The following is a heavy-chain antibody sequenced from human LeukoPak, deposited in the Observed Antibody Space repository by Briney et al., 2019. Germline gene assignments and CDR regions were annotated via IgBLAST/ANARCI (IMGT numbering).Heavy chain of an antibody. D-gene: IGHD2-15*01. V-gene: IGHV3-30*18. CDR2: ISYDGSNK. CDR1: GFTFSSYG. Sequence: RGSLRLSCAASGFTFSSYGMHWVRQAPGKGLEWVAVISYDGSNKYYADSVKGRVTISRDNSKNTLHLQMNSLRAEDTAVYYCAKTIVVVVASGIDYWGQGTLVTVSS. J-gene: IGHJ4*02. CDR3: AKTIVVVVASGIDY.